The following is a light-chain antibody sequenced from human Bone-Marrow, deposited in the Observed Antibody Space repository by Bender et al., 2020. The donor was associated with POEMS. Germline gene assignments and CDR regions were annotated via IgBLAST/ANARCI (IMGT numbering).Light chain of an antibody. CDR3: SSYRGNSDRGSRQVV. Sequence: QSALTQPASVSGSPGQSITISCTGTSSDIGTNTYVSWYQQHPGKAPKLLIYQAFERPSGVPGRFSGSKSGNTASLTVSGLQAEDEADYYCSSYRGNSDRGSRQVVFGGGTKLTVL. CDR1: SSDIGTNTY. CDR2: QAF. V-gene: IGLV2-8*01. J-gene: IGLJ2*01.